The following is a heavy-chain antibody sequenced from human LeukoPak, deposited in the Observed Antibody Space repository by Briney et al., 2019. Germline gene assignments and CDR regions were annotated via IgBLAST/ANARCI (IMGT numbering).Heavy chain of an antibody. J-gene: IGHJ4*02. Sequence: PGGSLRLSCAASGFTFDEYAMHWVRQAPGKGLEWVSGISWNSGSIGYADSVKGRFTIPRDNAKNSLYLQMNSLRAEDMALYYCAKSLLGSSWYYFDYWGQGTLVTVSS. CDR3: AKSLLGSSWYYFDY. CDR2: ISWNSGSI. D-gene: IGHD6-13*01. CDR1: GFTFDEYA. V-gene: IGHV3-9*03.